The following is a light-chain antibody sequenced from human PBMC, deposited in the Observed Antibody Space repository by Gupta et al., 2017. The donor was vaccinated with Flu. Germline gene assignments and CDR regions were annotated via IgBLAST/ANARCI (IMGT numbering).Light chain of an antibody. CDR1: QVTNKY. Sequence: TCSGDQVTNKYVSWYRQKPGQAPVLVIYTDNRRPSGIPERLSASNSGNTATLTISEAQALDEAEYFCQAWDSNTAVFGGGTKLTVL. J-gene: IGLJ3*02. CDR2: TDN. V-gene: IGLV3-1*01. CDR3: QAWDSNTAV.